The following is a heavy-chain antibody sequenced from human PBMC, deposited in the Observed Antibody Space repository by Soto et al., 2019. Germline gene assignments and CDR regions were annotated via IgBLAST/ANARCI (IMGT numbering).Heavy chain of an antibody. V-gene: IGHV4-30-4*08. CDR3: ARATIVLVPAAMVSHWFDP. D-gene: IGHD2-2*01. CDR2: IYYSGST. CDR1: GGSISSGGYY. Sequence: SETLSLTCTVSGGSISSGGYYWSWIRQPPGKGLEWIGYIYYSGSTYYNPSLKSRVTISVDTSKNQFSLKLSSVTAADTAVYYCARATIVLVPAAMVSHWFDPWGQGTLVTVSS. J-gene: IGHJ5*02.